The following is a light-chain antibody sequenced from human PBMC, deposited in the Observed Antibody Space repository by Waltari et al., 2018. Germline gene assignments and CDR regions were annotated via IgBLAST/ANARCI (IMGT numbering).Light chain of an antibody. CDR2: TDA. CDR1: SSDIGPNT. CDR3: AAWHDSLNGWV. V-gene: IGLV1-44*01. J-gene: IGLJ3*02. Sequence: QSVLTQPPSASGTPGQRVTISCSGSSSDIGPNTVSWYQQVPGTAPKLLIYTDAQRPSGVPARFSGSKSGTAASLAINGLQSEDEAYYYCAAWHDSLNGWVFGGGTKLTVL.